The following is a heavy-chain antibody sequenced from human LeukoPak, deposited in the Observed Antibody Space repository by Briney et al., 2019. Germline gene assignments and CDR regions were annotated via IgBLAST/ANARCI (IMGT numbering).Heavy chain of an antibody. CDR2: IRYDGSNK. CDR3: AKGSSSSWYDAFDI. Sequence: GGSLRLSCAASGFTFSSYGMHWVRQAPGKGLEWVAFIRYDGSNKYYADSVKGRLTISRDNSKNTLYLQMNSLRAEDTAVYYCAKGSSSSWYDAFDIWGQGTMVTVSS. J-gene: IGHJ3*02. V-gene: IGHV3-30*02. D-gene: IGHD6-13*01. CDR1: GFTFSSYG.